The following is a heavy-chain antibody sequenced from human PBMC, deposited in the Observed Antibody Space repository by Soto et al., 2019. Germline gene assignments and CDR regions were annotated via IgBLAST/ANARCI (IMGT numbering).Heavy chain of an antibody. CDR3: AKGDQQWLVSNWFDP. CDR2: ISGSGGST. D-gene: IGHD6-19*01. V-gene: IGHV3-23*01. CDR1: GFTFSSYA. Sequence: EVQLLESGGGLVQPGGSLRLSCAASGFTFSSYAMSWVRQAPGKGLEWVSAISGSGGSTYYADSVKGRFTISRDNSKNTLYLQMYSLRAEDTAVYYCAKGDQQWLVSNWFDPWGQGTLVTVSS. J-gene: IGHJ5*02.